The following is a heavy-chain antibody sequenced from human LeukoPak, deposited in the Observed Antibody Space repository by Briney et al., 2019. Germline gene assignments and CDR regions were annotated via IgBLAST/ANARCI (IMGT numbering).Heavy chain of an antibody. CDR3: ARGMYYYDSSGYKRYYYGMDV. CDR1: GFTFSSYS. V-gene: IGHV3-21*01. J-gene: IGHJ6*02. D-gene: IGHD3-22*01. CDR2: TSSSSSYI. Sequence: GGSLRLSCAASGFTFSSYSMNWVRQAPGKGLEWVSSTSSSSSYIYYADSVKGRFTISRDNAKNSLYLQMNSLRAEDTAVYYCARGMYYYDSSGYKRYYYGMDVWGQGTTVTVSS.